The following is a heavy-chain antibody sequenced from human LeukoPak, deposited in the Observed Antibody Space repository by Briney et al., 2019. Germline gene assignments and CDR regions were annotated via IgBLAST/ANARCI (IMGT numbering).Heavy chain of an antibody. J-gene: IGHJ5*02. Sequence: GGSVRLSCAASGFTFSSYAMSWVRQAPGKGLEWVSAISGSGGSTYYADSVKGRFTISRDNSKNTLYLQMNSLRAEDTAVYYCAKRRPGGPYDSSGYYSPWGQGTLVTVSS. V-gene: IGHV3-23*01. CDR1: GFTFSSYA. CDR3: AKRRPGGPYDSSGYYSP. CDR2: ISGSGGST. D-gene: IGHD3-22*01.